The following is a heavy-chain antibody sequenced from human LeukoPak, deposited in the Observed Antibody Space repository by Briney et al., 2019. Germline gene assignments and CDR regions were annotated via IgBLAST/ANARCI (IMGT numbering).Heavy chain of an antibody. CDR3: ARDRSPRGWFDP. Sequence: SETLSLTCTVSGGSISSYYWSWIRQPPGKGLEWIGYIYYSGSTNCNPSLKSRVTISVDTSKNQFSLKLSSVTAADTAVYYCARDRSPRGWFDPWGQGTLVTVSS. D-gene: IGHD3-10*01. CDR1: GGSISSYY. CDR2: IYYSGST. J-gene: IGHJ5*02. V-gene: IGHV4-59*01.